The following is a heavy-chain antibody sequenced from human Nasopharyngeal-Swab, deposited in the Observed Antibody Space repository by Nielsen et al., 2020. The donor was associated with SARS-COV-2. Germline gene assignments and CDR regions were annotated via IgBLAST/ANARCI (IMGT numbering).Heavy chain of an antibody. CDR3: ARDPHYYGSRGGPWFDP. D-gene: IGHD3-10*01. Sequence: GESLKISCAASGFTFSDYYMSWIRQAPGKGLEWVSYISSSGSTIYYADSVKGRFTISRDNAKNSLYLQMNSLRAEDTAVYYCARDPHYYGSRGGPWFDPWGQGTLVTVSP. V-gene: IGHV3-11*01. CDR1: GFTFSDYY. CDR2: ISSSGSTI. J-gene: IGHJ5*02.